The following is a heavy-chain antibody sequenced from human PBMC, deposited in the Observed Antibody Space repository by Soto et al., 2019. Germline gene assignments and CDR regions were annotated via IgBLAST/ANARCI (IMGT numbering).Heavy chain of an antibody. D-gene: IGHD3-22*01. CDR3: AAGDYYDSSGYYPPDY. Sequence: GASVKVPCKASGFTFTSSAVQWVRQARGQRLEWIGWIVVGSGNTNYAQKFQERVTITRDMSTSTAYMELSSLRSEDTAVYYCAAGDYYDSSGYYPPDYWGQGTLVTVSS. CDR1: GFTFTSSA. J-gene: IGHJ4*02. V-gene: IGHV1-58*01. CDR2: IVVGSGNT.